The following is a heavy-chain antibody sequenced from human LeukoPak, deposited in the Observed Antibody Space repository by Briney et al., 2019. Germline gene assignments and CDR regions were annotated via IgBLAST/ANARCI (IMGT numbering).Heavy chain of an antibody. CDR3: ARDLVDSSYYFDY. V-gene: IGHV1-2*02. CDR1: GYTFTGYY. Sequence: ASVKVSCKASGYTFTGYYMHWVRQAPGQGLEWMGWINPNSGGTNYAQKFQGRVTMTRDMSTSTVYMELSSLRSEDTAVYYCARDLVDSSYYFDYWGQGTLVTVSS. J-gene: IGHJ4*02. CDR2: INPNSGGT. D-gene: IGHD1-26*01.